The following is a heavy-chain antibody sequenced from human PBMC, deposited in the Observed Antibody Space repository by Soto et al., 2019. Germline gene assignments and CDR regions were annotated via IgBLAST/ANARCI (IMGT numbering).Heavy chain of an antibody. CDR3: AGRGYSYQDY. CDR1: GFRFASFA. D-gene: IGHD5-18*01. V-gene: IGHV3-23*01. J-gene: IGHJ4*02. CDR2: ISGSGGDT. Sequence: LRLSCAASGFRFASFALSWVRQAPGKGLEWVSAISGSGGDTDYTASVKGRFTISRDNSKNTLYLQMNSLRADDTAVYYCAGRGYSYQDYWGQGTLGTVSS.